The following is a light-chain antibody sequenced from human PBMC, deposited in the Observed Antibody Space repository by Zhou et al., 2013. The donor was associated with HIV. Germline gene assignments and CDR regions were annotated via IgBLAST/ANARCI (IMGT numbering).Light chain of an antibody. CDR3: QQLNSYPRT. J-gene: IGKJ2*01. Sequence: IQMTQSPSSLSASVGDRVTVTCRANQTISSYVNWYQQKPGKAPKLLIYAASSLQSGVPARFSGSGSGTEFTLTISSLQPEDFALYYCQQLNSYPRTFGQGTKLEIK. CDR1: QTISSY. V-gene: IGKV1-9*01. CDR2: AAS.